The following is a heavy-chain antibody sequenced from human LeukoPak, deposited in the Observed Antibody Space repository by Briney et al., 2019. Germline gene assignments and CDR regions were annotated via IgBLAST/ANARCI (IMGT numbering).Heavy chain of an antibody. D-gene: IGHD6-6*01. J-gene: IGHJ4*02. CDR3: ATLDIAARPYYFDY. CDR1: GFAFSIYG. V-gene: IGHV3-30*02. CDR2: IRFDGSNK. Sequence: PGGSLRLSCSASGFAFSIYGMHWIRQAPGKGLEWVAFIRFDGSNKYYADSVKGRFTISRDNSKNTLYLQMSSLRAEDTAVYYCATLDIAARPYYFDYWGQETLVTVSS.